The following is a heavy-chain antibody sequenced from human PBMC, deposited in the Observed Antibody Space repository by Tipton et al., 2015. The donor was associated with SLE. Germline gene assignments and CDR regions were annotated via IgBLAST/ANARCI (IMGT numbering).Heavy chain of an antibody. J-gene: IGHJ2*01. Sequence: TLSLTCTVSGGSISSGSYYWRWIRQPAGKGLEWIGRIYTSGSTNYNPSLKSRVTISVDTSKNQFSLKLSSVTAADTAVYYCARGVVDIVATIQWYFDLWGRGTLVTVSS. V-gene: IGHV4-61*02. CDR2: IYTSGST. D-gene: IGHD5-12*01. CDR1: GGSISSGSYY. CDR3: ARGVVDIVATIQWYFDL.